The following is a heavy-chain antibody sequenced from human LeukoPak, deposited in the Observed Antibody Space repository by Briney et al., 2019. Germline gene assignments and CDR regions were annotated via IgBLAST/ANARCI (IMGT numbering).Heavy chain of an antibody. V-gene: IGHV4-38-2*02. CDR2: IYHSGST. Sequence: SETLSLTCTVSGYSISSGYYWGWIRQPPGKGLEWIGSIYHSGSTYYNPSLKSRVTISVDTSKNQFSLKLSSVTAADTAVYYCARLARDAFDIWGQGTMVTVSS. CDR3: ARLARDAFDI. CDR1: GYSISSGYY. J-gene: IGHJ3*02.